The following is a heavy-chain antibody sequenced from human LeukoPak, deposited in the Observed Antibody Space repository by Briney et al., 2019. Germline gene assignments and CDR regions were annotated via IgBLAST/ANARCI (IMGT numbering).Heavy chain of an antibody. D-gene: IGHD6-13*01. CDR2: ICYSGST. J-gene: IGHJ4*02. Sequence: SETQSLTCTVSGGSISSYYWSWIRQPPGKGLEWIGYICYSGSTNYNPSLKSRVTISVDTSKNQFSLKLSSVTAADTAVYYCARGHSSSWDYYFDYWGQGTLVTVSS. CDR1: GGSISSYY. V-gene: IGHV4-59*01. CDR3: ARGHSSSWDYYFDY.